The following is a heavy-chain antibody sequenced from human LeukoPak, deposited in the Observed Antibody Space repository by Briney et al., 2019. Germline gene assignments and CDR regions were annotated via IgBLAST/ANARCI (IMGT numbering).Heavy chain of an antibody. CDR3: ARGYCGGDCYNDWFDP. Sequence: ASVKVSCKASGYTFTSYAMHWVRQAPGQRLEWMGWINAGNGNTKYSQKFQGRVTITRDTSASTAYMELSSLRSEDTAVYYCARGYCGGDCYNDWFDPWGQETLVTVSS. D-gene: IGHD2-21*02. CDR2: INAGNGNT. J-gene: IGHJ5*02. CDR1: GYTFTSYA. V-gene: IGHV1-3*01.